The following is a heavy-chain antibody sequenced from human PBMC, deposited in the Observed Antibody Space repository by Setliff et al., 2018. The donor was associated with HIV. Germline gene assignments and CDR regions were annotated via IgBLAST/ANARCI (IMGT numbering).Heavy chain of an antibody. D-gene: IGHD1-20*01. V-gene: IGHV3-7*03. CDR3: ARYNWNPLGYRFDY. J-gene: IGHJ4*02. CDR1: GFSFRNYG. Sequence: PGGSLRLSCAASGFSFRNYGMHWIRQAPDKGLEWVANIKQDGSEKYYVDSVKGRFTISRDNAKNSLYLQMNSLRAEDTAVYYCARYNWNPLGYRFDYWGQGTLVTVSS. CDR2: IKQDGSEK.